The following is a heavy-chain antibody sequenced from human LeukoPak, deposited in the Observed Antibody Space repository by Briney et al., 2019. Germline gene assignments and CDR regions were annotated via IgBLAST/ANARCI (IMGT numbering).Heavy chain of an antibody. V-gene: IGHV1-69*05. CDR2: IIPIFGTA. CDR3: ARGVGYNYGLYYQYGMDV. Sequence: GASVKVSCKASGGTFSSYAISWVRQAPGQGLEWMGGIIPIFGTANYVQNFQGRVTITRDTSASTAYMELSSLRSEDTAVYYCARGVGYNYGLYYQYGMDVWGQGTTVTVSS. J-gene: IGHJ6*02. CDR1: GGTFSSYA. D-gene: IGHD5-18*01.